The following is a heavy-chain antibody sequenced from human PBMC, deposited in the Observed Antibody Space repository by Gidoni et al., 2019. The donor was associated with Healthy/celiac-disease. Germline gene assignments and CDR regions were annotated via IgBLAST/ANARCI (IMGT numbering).Heavy chain of an antibody. D-gene: IGHD4-17*01. J-gene: IGHJ4*02. V-gene: IGHV4-39*01. CDR2: IYYSGST. CDR1: GGSISSSSYY. Sequence: QLQLQESGPGLVKPSETLSLTCTVSGGSISSSSYYWGWIRQPPGKGLEWIGSIYYSGSTYYNPSLKSRVTISVDTSKNQFSLKLSSVTAADTAVYYCARRDSAVTFTVTNWGQGTLVTVSS. CDR3: ARRDSAVTFTVTN.